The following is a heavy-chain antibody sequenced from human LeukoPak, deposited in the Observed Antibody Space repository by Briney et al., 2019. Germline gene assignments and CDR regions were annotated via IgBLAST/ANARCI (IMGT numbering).Heavy chain of an antibody. D-gene: IGHD2-21*01. Sequence: SETLSLTCAVYGGSFSGYYWSWIRQPPGKGLEWIGEINHSGSTNYNPSLKSRVTISVDTSKNQFSLKLSSVTAADTAVYYCARSYCGGDCYSGHDAFDIWGQGTMVTVSS. CDR3: ARSYCGGDCYSGHDAFDI. V-gene: IGHV4-34*01. J-gene: IGHJ3*02. CDR1: GGSFSGYY. CDR2: INHSGST.